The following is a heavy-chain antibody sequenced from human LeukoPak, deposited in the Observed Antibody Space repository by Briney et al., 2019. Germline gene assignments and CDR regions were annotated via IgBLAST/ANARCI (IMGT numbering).Heavy chain of an antibody. J-gene: IGHJ4*02. CDR1: GGTFSSYA. D-gene: IGHD3-10*01. CDR3: ARELASPDYYGSGSSPGYFDY. V-gene: IGHV1-69*13. CDR2: IIPIFGTA. Sequence: SVKVSCKASGGTFSSYAISWVRQAPGQGLEWMGGIIPIFGTANYAQKFRGRVTITADESTSTAYMELSSLRSEDTAVYYCARELASPDYYGSGSSPGYFDYWGQGTLVTVSS.